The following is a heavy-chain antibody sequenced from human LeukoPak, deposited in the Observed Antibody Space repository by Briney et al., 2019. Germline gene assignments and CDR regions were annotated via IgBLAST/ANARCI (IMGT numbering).Heavy chain of an antibody. J-gene: IGHJ3*02. Sequence: PSETLSLTCTVSGGSISSYYWSWIRQPAGKGLEWIGRIYTSGSTNYNPSLKSRVTMSVDTSKNRFSLKLSSVTAADTAVYYCARAYCSGGSCYSPGAFDIWGQGTMVTVSS. CDR3: ARAYCSGGSCYSPGAFDI. CDR1: GGSISSYY. CDR2: IYTSGST. D-gene: IGHD2-15*01. V-gene: IGHV4-4*07.